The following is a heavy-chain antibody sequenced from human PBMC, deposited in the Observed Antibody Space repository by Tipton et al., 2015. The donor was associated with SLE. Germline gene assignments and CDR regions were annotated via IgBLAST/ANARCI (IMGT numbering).Heavy chain of an antibody. D-gene: IGHD1-26*01. Sequence: TLSLTCTVSGGSTSSYYWSWIRQPPGKGLEWIGYIYYSGSTNYNPSLKSRVTISVDKSKNQFSLKLSSVTAADTAVYYCARMGGFFDAFDIWGQGTMVTVSS. CDR3: ARMGGFFDAFDI. CDR2: IYYSGST. V-gene: IGHV4-59*01. CDR1: GGSTSSYY. J-gene: IGHJ3*02.